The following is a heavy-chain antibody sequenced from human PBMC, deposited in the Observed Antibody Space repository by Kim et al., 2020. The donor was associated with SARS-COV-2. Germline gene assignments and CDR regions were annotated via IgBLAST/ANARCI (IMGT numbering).Heavy chain of an antibody. CDR2: ISSSSSTI. CDR3: ARDDSLYCSSTSCYYVYYYGMDV. J-gene: IGHJ6*02. Sequence: GGSLRLSCAASGFTFSSYSMNWVRQAPGKGLEWVSYISSSSSTIYYADSVKGRFTISRDNAKNSLYLQMNSLRDEDTAVYYCARDDSLYCSSTSCYYVYYYGMDVWGQGTTVTVSS. CDR1: GFTFSSYS. V-gene: IGHV3-48*02. D-gene: IGHD2-2*01.